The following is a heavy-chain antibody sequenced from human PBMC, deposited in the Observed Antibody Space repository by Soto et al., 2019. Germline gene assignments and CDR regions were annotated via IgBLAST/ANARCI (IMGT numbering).Heavy chain of an antibody. Sequence: QVQVVQSGAEVKKPESSVKVSCKPSGGTLNTKQANWLGWAPGHGLEWMGRFIPILDMANYAQKFQDRVTITADRSTFTAYMELNSLTSDDTAVYYCAITYCRDNSCPRDFDFWGPGTRVTVSS. CDR2: FIPILDMA. J-gene: IGHJ4*02. V-gene: IGHV1-69*02. D-gene: IGHD2-21*01. CDR3: AITYCRDNSCPRDFDF. CDR1: GGTLNTKQ.